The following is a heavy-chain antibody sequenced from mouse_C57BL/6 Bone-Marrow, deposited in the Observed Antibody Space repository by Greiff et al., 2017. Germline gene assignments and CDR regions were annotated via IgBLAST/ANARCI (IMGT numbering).Heavy chain of an antibody. J-gene: IGHJ4*01. CDR1: GFSLTSYG. CDR2: IWSGGST. Sequence: VKLVESGPGLVQPSQSLSITCTVSGFSLTSYGVHWVRQPPGKGLEWLGVIWSGGSTDYNAAFISRLSISKDNSKSQVFFKMNSLQADDTAIYYCAKETSLLKDAMDYWGQGTSVTVSS. CDR3: AKETSLLKDAMDY. V-gene: IGHV2-4*01. D-gene: IGHD2-14*01.